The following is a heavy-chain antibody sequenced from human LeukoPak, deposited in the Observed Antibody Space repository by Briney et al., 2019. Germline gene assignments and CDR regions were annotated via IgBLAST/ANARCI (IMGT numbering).Heavy chain of an antibody. CDR3: AKDGDYGSGSYPFQH. D-gene: IGHD3-10*01. CDR1: GFTFSSYA. J-gene: IGHJ1*01. CDR2: ISDSGGST. Sequence: PGGSLRLSCAASGFTFSSYAMNWVRQAPGNGLEWVSAISDSGGSTYYADSVKGRFTISRDNSKKMLYLQMSSLRAEDTAVYYCAKDGDYGSGSYPFQHWGQGTLVTVSS. V-gene: IGHV3-23*01.